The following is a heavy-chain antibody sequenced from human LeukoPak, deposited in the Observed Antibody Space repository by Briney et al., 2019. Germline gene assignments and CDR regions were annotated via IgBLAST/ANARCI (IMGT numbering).Heavy chain of an antibody. D-gene: IGHD6-13*01. J-gene: IGHJ4*02. CDR3: ARDHYSRNDH. CDR2: LSYDGSNK. CDR1: GFTFSICA. Sequence: GGSLRLSCAASGFTFSICAMHWVRQAPGKGLEWVATLSYDGSNKYYADSVKGRFTISRDNAKNSVYLQMNSLRDEDTAVYYCARDHYSRNDHWGQGTLVTVSS. V-gene: IGHV3-30-3*01.